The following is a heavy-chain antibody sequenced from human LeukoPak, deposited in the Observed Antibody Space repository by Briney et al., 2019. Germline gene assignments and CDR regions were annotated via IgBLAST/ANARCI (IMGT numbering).Heavy chain of an antibody. D-gene: IGHD6-19*01. CDR2: IIPILGIA. CDR1: GGTFSSYA. J-gene: IGHJ4*02. Sequence: SVKVSCKASGGTFSSYAISWVRQAPGQGLEWMGRIIPILGIANYAQKFQGRVTITADKSTSTAYMELSSLRSEDTAVYYCARTRGQWLVLFDYWGQGTLVTVSS. CDR3: ARTRGQWLVLFDY. V-gene: IGHV1-69*04.